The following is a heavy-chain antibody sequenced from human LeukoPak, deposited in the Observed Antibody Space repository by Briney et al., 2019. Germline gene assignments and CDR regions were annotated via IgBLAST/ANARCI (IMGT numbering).Heavy chain of an antibody. CDR3: ARESWGKYYGSGSYYAYYFDY. V-gene: IGHV3-7*01. D-gene: IGHD3-10*01. J-gene: IGHJ4*01. Sequence: GGSLRLSCAASGFTFSSYWMSWVRQAPGKGLEWVANIKQDGSEKYYVDPVKGRFTISRDNAKNSLYLQMNSLRAEDTAVYYCARESWGKYYGSGSYYAYYFDYWGQGTLVTVSS. CDR1: GFTFSSYW. CDR2: IKQDGSEK.